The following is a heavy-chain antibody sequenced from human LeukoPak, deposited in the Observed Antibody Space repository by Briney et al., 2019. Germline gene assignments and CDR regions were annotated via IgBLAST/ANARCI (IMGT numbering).Heavy chain of an antibody. CDR1: GFTFDDYA. V-gene: IGHV3-20*04. J-gene: IGHJ6*03. CDR3: ARGSVQLWLRDTYYYMDV. D-gene: IGHD5-18*01. Sequence: GSLRLSCAASGFTFDDYAMNWARQVPGRGLEWVSGINWNGRITEYADSVKDRFTISRQNTKNSLYLYMNNLGGEDTALYFCARGSVQLWLRDTYYYMDVWGKGTTVTVSS. CDR2: INWNGRIT.